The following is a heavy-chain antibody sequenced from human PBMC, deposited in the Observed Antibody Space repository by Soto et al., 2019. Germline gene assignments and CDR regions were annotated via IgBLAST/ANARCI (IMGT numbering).Heavy chain of an antibody. D-gene: IGHD4-17*01. V-gene: IGHV3-21*01. CDR2: IGTSSSYI. CDR1: GFTFSSYT. Sequence: PGESLKISCAASGFTFSSYTMNWVRQAPGRGLEWVSSIGTSSSYIYYADSVKGRFTISRDNAKNSLFLQMNSLRADDTAVYYCARDSVRDYLYYYYGMDVWGQGTTVTVSS. CDR3: ARDSVRDYLYYYYGMDV. J-gene: IGHJ6*02.